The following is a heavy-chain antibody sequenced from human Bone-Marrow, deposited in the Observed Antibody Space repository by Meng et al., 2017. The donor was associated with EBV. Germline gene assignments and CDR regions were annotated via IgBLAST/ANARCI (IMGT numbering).Heavy chain of an antibody. Sequence: QVQLQLWGAGLFKPSXTLSLTCAADGGSFSSYYWSWIRQPPGKGLEWIGEINHSGSTNYNPSLKSRVTISVDTSKNQFSLKLSSVTAADTAVYYCARGRQSRGSRYYYDSSGTCFDDWGQGTLGTVSS. V-gene: IGHV4-34*01. CDR2: INHSGST. J-gene: IGHJ4*02. CDR1: GGSFSSYY. D-gene: IGHD3-22*01. CDR3: ARGRQSRGSRYYYDSSGTCFDD.